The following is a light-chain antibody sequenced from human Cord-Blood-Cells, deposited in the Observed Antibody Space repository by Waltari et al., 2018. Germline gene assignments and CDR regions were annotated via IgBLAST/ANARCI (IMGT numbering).Light chain of an antibody. Sequence: QSALTQPRSVSRSPGQSVTISCTGTSRDAGGYNYLSWYQQHPGKAPKLMIYVVSKRPSGVPDRFSGSKSGNTASLTISGLQAEDEADYYCCSYAGSYTWVFGGGTKLTVL. CDR1: SRDAGGYNY. J-gene: IGLJ3*02. CDR2: VVS. V-gene: IGLV2-11*01. CDR3: CSYAGSYTWV.